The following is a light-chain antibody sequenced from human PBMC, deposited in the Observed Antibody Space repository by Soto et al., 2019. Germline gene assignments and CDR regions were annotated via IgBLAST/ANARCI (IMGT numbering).Light chain of an antibody. CDR2: KAS. Sequence: QVAQARCTLTTSSGARVPLTCWASQTISRWLAWYQQTPGKAPKLLIYKASTLESGVPSRFSGSGSGTEFTLTISSLQPDDFATYYRQQYDSYSRTFAQGTKVEI. CDR3: QQYDSYSRT. J-gene: IGKJ1*01. V-gene: IGKV1-5*03. CDR1: QTISRW.